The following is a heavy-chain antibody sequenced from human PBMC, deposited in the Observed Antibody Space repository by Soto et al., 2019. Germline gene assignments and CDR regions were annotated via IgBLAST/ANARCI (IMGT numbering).Heavy chain of an antibody. Sequence: GGSLRLSCAASGFTSSNFGMYWARQAPGKGLEWVALISYDGSSKYYGDSVKGRYTISRDKSKNTLYLQMNSLRAEDTAVYYCARGLYYDTSDYYSPYWGQGTLVTVSS. CDR1: GFTSSNFG. CDR3: ARGLYYDTSDYYSPY. D-gene: IGHD3-22*01. V-gene: IGHV3-30*03. J-gene: IGHJ4*02. CDR2: ISYDGSSK.